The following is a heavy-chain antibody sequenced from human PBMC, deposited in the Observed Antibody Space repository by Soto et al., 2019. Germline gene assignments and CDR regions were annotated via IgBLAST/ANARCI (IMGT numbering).Heavy chain of an antibody. Sequence: VGSLRLSCAVSGFTFGDSYMSRIRQAPGKGLEWLSYISPGSRYPAYADSVKGRFTTSRDNAKRSLYLQMMSLTAEDTAIYYCVRGGGGGLFDPWGQGTMVTVSS. V-gene: IGHV3-11*06. D-gene: IGHD2-15*01. CDR1: GFTFGDSY. CDR2: ISPGSRYP. CDR3: VRGGGGGLFDP. J-gene: IGHJ5*02.